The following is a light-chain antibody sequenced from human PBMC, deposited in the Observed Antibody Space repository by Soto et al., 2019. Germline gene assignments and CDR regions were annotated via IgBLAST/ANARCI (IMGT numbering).Light chain of an antibody. CDR1: QDIRSN. CDR3: QQYDNFPFT. J-gene: IGKJ3*01. Sequence: DIKMTQSPSSLSASVGDRVAITCQASQDIRSNLNWFQQKSGEAPRLLIYDASNLEPGVTSRFSGSGSGTDFTFTIRSLQPDDTATYFCQQYDNFPFTFGPGTKLDI. V-gene: IGKV1-33*01. CDR2: DAS.